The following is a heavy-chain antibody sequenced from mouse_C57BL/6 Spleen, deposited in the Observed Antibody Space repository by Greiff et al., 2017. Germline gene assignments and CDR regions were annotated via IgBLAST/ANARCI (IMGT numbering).Heavy chain of an antibody. CDR1: GYTFTDYY. D-gene: IGHD2-13*01. CDR2: INPSNGGT. Sequence: EVQLQQSGPELVKPGASVKISCKASGYTFTDYYMNWVKQSPGQGLEWIGDINPSNGGTSYNQKFKGKATLTVDTSSSTAYMELRSLTSEDSAVYYCARWVRDWYFEVWGTGTTVTVSS. CDR3: ARWVRDWYFEV. J-gene: IGHJ1*03. V-gene: IGHV1-26*01.